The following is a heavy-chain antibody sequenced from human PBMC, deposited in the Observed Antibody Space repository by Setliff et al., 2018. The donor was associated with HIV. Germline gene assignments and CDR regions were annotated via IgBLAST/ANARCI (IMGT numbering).Heavy chain of an antibody. J-gene: IGHJ4*02. Sequence: GASVKVSCKASGGTFSSYSITWVRQAPGQGLEWVGGIIPIFGTTNYAQNFQGRVTISADESTSTAYMELSSLRSEDTAVYYCARGRHAVVVTALEHDYWGQGTPVTVSS. D-gene: IGHD2-21*02. CDR2: IIPIFGTT. V-gene: IGHV1-69*13. CDR1: GGTFSSYS. CDR3: ARGRHAVVVTALEHDY.